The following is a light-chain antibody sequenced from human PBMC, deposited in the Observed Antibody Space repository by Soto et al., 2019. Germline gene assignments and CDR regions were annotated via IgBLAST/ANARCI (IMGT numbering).Light chain of an antibody. CDR3: QQYNSYSEA. CDR2: KAS. CDR1: QGVSTW. V-gene: IGKV1-5*03. Sequence: IQLTQSPSTLSGSVGDRVTITCRASQGVSTWLAWYQQGPSQAPKLLVYKASTLKSGVPSRFSGSGSGTELTLTISSLQPDDFATYYCQQYNSYSEAFGHGTKVDIK. J-gene: IGKJ1*01.